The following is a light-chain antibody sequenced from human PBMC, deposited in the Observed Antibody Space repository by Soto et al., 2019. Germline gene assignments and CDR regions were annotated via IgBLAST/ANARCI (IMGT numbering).Light chain of an antibody. V-gene: IGKV3-20*01. CDR3: QHRT. CDR2: GAS. CDR1: QSVSSSY. J-gene: IGKJ1*01. Sequence: EIVLTQSPGTLSLSPGERATLSCRASQSVSSSYLAWYQQKPGQAPRLLIYGASSRANGIPDRFSGSGAGTDFTLTISRLEPEDFAVYYCQHRTFGQGTKVEIK.